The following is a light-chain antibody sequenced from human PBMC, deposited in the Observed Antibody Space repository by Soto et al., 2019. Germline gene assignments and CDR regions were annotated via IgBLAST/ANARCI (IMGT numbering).Light chain of an antibody. CDR2: GNX. V-gene: IGLV1-40*01. CDR1: SSNIGAGYD. J-gene: IGLJ1*01. CDR3: QSYDSSLSGSNV. Sequence: QSVLTQPPSVSGAPGQRVTISCTGRSSNIGAGYDVHWYQQLPGTAPKLLIYGNXNPTSGIHDRFSGSKSGTSASLAITGXXXXXXXXXXCQSYDSSLSGSNVFGTGTKLTVL.